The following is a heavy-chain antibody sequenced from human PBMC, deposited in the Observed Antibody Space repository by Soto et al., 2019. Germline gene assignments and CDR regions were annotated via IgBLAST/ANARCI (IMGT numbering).Heavy chain of an antibody. V-gene: IGHV4-31*03. CDR1: GDSISRSDYY. CDR3: AREGGSYDSGGYLIRGAFDI. D-gene: IGHD3-22*01. Sequence: SETLSLTCSVSGDSISRSDYYWTWIRQHPEKGLEWIGNIYFRGNTYYSPSLESRLTISVDTSKNQFSLKLTSVTAADTAVYYCAREGGSYDSGGYLIRGAFDIWGQGTMVTVSS. CDR2: IYFRGNT. J-gene: IGHJ3*02.